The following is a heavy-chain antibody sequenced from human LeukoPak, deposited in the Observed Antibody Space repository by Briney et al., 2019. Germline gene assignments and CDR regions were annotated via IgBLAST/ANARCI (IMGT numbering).Heavy chain of an antibody. V-gene: IGHV3-9*01. CDR3: AKGLRDSSGFYIYYGMDV. J-gene: IGHJ6*02. CDR1: GFSFEDHA. D-gene: IGHD3-22*01. CDR2: ITWNSRTV. Sequence: GRSLRLSCESSGFSFEDHAMFWVRQAPGKGLEWVSGITWNSRTVSYADSVKGRFTISRDNGKNSLYLQMNSLRAEDTALYYCAKGLRDSSGFYIYYGMDVWGQGTTVTVSS.